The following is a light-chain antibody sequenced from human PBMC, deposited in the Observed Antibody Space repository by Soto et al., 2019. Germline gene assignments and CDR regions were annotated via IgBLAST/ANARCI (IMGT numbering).Light chain of an antibody. Sequence: IQLTQSPSSLSASMGDRVTITCRASQGIINYLAWYQQKPGKAPKLLIYGASTLQGGVPSRFSGSGSGTDFTLTVSSLQPEDLAVYYCQQYNNWPPTTFGQGTRLEIK. CDR2: GAS. CDR3: QQYNNWPPTT. CDR1: QGIINY. J-gene: IGKJ5*01. V-gene: IGKV1-9*01.